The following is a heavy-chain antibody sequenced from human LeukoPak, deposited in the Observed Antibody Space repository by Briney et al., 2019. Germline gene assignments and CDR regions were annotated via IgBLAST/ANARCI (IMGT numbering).Heavy chain of an antibody. CDR1: GYTFTNYG. V-gene: IGHV1-18*01. J-gene: IGHJ6*03. CDR3: ARDLVGLPRVAAAGTRYYYYYYMDV. CDR2: ISGYNGNT. D-gene: IGHD6-13*01. Sequence: ASVKVSCKASGYTFTNYGISWVRQAPGQGLEWMGWISGYNGNTNYAQKLQGRVTMTTDTSTNTAYMELRSLRSDDTAVYYCARDLVGLPRVAAAGTRYYYYYYMDVWGKGTTVTISS.